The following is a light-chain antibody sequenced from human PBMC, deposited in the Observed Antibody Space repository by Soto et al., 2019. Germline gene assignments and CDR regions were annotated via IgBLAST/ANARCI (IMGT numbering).Light chain of an antibody. CDR2: EVS. CDR3: SSYTSSSTLVV. Sequence: QSVLTQPASVSGSPGQSITISCTGTSYDVGGYNFVSWYQQHPGKAPKLMIYEVSHRPSGVSNRFSGSKSGNTASLTISGLQAEDDADYYCSSYTSSSTLVVFGGGTKVTVL. J-gene: IGLJ2*01. V-gene: IGLV2-14*01. CDR1: SYDVGGYNF.